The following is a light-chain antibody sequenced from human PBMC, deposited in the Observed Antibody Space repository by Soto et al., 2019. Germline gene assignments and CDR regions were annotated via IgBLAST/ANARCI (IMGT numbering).Light chain of an antibody. CDR3: TSYTGSSTLYV. CDR1: SSDVGGYDY. CDR2: EVS. Sequence: QSALTQPASVSWSPGQSITISCTGTSSDVGGYDYVSWYQQYPGKAPKLMIYEVSNRPSGVSNRFSGSKSGNTASLTISGLQAADEADYYCTSYTGSSTLYVFGTGTKVTVL. V-gene: IGLV2-14*01. J-gene: IGLJ1*01.